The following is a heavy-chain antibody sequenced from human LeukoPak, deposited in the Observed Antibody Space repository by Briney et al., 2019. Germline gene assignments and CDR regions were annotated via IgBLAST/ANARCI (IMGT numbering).Heavy chain of an antibody. J-gene: IGHJ4*02. Sequence: GGSLRLSCAASGFTLSTYWMHWVRQAPGKGLVWVSRINSDGSSTSYADSVKGRFTISRDNAKNTLYLQMNSLRAEDTAVYYCARAPYSSGWYPDYWGQGTLVTVSS. D-gene: IGHD6-19*01. CDR1: GFTLSTYW. CDR3: ARAPYSSGWYPDY. V-gene: IGHV3-74*01. CDR2: INSDGSST.